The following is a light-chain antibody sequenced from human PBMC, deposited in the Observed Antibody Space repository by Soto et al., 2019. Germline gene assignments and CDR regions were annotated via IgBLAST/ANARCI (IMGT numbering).Light chain of an antibody. V-gene: IGKV3-15*01. Sequence: EIVMTQSPATLSVSPGERATLSCRASQSVNSNLAWYRQKPGQAPRLLISDASTRATGVPARFSGSGSWTEFTLTISSRQSEDSGIYYCQQYNFWPPLTFGGGTKVEIK. CDR1: QSVNSN. CDR3: QQYNFWPPLT. J-gene: IGKJ4*01. CDR2: DAS.